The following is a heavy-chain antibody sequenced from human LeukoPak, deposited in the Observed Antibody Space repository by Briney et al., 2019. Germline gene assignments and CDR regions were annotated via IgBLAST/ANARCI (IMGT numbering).Heavy chain of an antibody. CDR3: AREHRHVWGSYRFYDY. J-gene: IGHJ4*02. CDR2: ISTSSSYI. V-gene: IGHV3-21*01. D-gene: IGHD3-16*02. CDR1: GFTFSRYS. Sequence: PGGSLRLSCSASGFTFSRYSMTWVRQAPGKGLEWVSSISTSSSYIYYADSVKGRFTISRDNAKKSLYLQMNSLRAEDTAMYYCAREHRHVWGSYRFYDYWGQGTLVTVSS.